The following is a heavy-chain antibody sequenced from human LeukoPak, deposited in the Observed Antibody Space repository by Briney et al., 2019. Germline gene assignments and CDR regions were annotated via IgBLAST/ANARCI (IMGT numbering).Heavy chain of an antibody. CDR3: ARDPPDP. CDR2: IIPIFHTP. J-gene: IGHJ5*02. Sequence: SVKVSCKASGYTFTSYYMHWVRQAPGQGLEWMGGIIPIFHTPNYAQKFQGRVTITADESTSTAYMELSSLRSEDTAIYYCARDPPDPWGQGTLVTVSS. V-gene: IGHV1-69*13. CDR1: GYTFTSYY.